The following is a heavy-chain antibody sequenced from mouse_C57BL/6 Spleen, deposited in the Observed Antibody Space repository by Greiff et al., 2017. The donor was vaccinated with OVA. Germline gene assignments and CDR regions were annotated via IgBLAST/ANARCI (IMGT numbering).Heavy chain of an antibody. CDR2: ISSGSSTI. CDR1: GFTFSDYG. Sequence: EVQLVESGGGLVKPGGSLKLSCAASGFTFSDYGMHWVRQAPEKGLEWVAYISSGSSTIYYADTVKGRFTISRDNAKNTLFLQMTSLRSEDTAMYYCARAHYYGSSYGWYFDVWGTGTTVTVSS. D-gene: IGHD1-1*01. J-gene: IGHJ1*03. CDR3: ARAHYYGSSYGWYFDV. V-gene: IGHV5-17*01.